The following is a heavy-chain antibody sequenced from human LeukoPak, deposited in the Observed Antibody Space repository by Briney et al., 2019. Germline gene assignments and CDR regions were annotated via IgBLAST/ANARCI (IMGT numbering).Heavy chain of an antibody. V-gene: IGHV3-48*02. J-gene: IGHJ4*02. CDR3: ARDVLRYFDWLPPQNTFDY. CDR1: GFTFSSYS. CDR2: ISSSSSTI. D-gene: IGHD3-9*01. Sequence: GGSLRLSCAASGFTFSSYSMNWVRQAPGKGLEWVSYISSSSSTIYYADSVRRRFTISRDNAKNSLYLQMNSLRDEDTAVYYCARDVLRYFDWLPPQNTFDYWGQGTLVTVSS.